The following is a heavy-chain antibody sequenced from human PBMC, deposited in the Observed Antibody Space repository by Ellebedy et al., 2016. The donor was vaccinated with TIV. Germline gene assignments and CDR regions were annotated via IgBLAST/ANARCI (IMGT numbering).Heavy chain of an antibody. Sequence: GESLKISXTASGFSFRDHAMSWFRQVPGKGLAWVSFIRGKAYGETTEYAASVRGRFTISRDDSTSIAYLQMNTLKTEDTGIYYCTRVGSSWSPHTNYRGMDVWGQGTTVTVSS. CDR2: IRGKAYGETT. V-gene: IGHV3-49*03. CDR3: TRVGSSWSPHTNYRGMDV. D-gene: IGHD6-13*01. J-gene: IGHJ6*02. CDR1: GFSFRDHA.